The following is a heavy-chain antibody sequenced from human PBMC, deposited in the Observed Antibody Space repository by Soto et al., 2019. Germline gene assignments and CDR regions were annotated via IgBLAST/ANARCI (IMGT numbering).Heavy chain of an antibody. D-gene: IGHD3-10*01. J-gene: IGHJ6*02. V-gene: IGHV1-18*01. CDR3: ARERITMVRGVNYYYYGMDV. CDR1: GYTFTSYG. Sequence: QVQLVQSGAEVKKPGASVKVSCKASGYTFTSYGISWVRQAPGQGLEWMGWISAYNGNTNYAQKLQGRVTMTTDTSTSTAYMELRSLRSDDTAVYYCARERITMVRGVNYYYYGMDVWGQGTTVTVSS. CDR2: ISAYNGNT.